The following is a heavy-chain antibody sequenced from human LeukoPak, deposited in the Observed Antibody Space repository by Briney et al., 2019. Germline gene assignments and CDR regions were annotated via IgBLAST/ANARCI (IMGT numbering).Heavy chain of an antibody. J-gene: IGHJ4*02. CDR1: GFTFSSYA. D-gene: IGHD1-26*01. CDR3: ARAGRGRWELNISPVDY. CDR2: ISYDGSNK. Sequence: GGSLRLSCAASGFTFSSYAMHWVRQAPGKGLEWVAVISYDGSNKYYADSVKGRFTISRDNSKNTLYLQMNSLRAEDTAVYYCARAGRGRWELNISPVDYWGQGTLVTVSS. V-gene: IGHV3-30*04.